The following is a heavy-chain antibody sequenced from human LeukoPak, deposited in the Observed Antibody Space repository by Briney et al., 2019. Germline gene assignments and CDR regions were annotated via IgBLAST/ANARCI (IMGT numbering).Heavy chain of an antibody. D-gene: IGHD2-15*01. J-gene: IGHJ4*02. V-gene: IGHV4-34*01. CDR3: ARGASPHCSGGTCSPIDY. CDR1: GASFHGHY. Sequence: PSETLSLTCAVYGASFHGHYWSWLRQSPGKGLEWIGEGSDRGGTKFNPSLKGRVTISADPSKNQFSLKVTSVTAADTAVYYCARGASPHCSGGTCSPIDYWGQGTLVTVSS. CDR2: GSDRGGT.